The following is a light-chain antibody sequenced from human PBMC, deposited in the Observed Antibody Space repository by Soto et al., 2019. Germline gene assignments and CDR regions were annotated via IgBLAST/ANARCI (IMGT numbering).Light chain of an antibody. CDR3: QQYDDLPLT. CDR2: DAS. Sequence: GDRVTVTCQASQDITNYLSWYQQKPGKAPKLLISDASNLEIGVPSRFSGRGSGTDFSLTINNLQPEDFETYFCQQYDDLPLTFGGGTKVDIK. J-gene: IGKJ4*01. CDR1: QDITNY. V-gene: IGKV1-33*01.